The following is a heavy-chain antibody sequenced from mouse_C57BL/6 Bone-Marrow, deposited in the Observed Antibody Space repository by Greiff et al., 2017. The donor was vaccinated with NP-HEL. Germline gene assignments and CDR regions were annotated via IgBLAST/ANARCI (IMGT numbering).Heavy chain of an antibody. Sequence: VQLVESGAELVRPGTSVKMSCKASGYTFTNYWIGWAKQRPGHGLEWIGDIYPGGGYTNYNEKFKGKATLTADKSSSTSYMQFISLTSEDSAIYYCARCDSFYYAMDYWGQGTSVTVSS. CDR3: ARCDSFYYAMDY. CDR2: IYPGGGYT. V-gene: IGHV1-63*01. J-gene: IGHJ4*01. D-gene: IGHD3-2*01. CDR1: GYTFTNYW.